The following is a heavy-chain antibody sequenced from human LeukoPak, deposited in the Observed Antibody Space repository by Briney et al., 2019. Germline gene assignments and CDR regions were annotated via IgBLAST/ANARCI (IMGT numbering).Heavy chain of an antibody. D-gene: IGHD1-26*01. Sequence: PGGSLRLSCAASGFTFSIYAMSWVRQAPGKGLEWVSAIGDTTYYADSVEGRFTISRDNSKNTLYLQMNSLRAEEAAIYYRAKAFAFVGANFFDYWGQGTLVTVSS. CDR3: AKAFAFVGANFFDY. CDR1: GFTFSIYA. J-gene: IGHJ4*02. CDR2: IGDTT. V-gene: IGHV3-23*01.